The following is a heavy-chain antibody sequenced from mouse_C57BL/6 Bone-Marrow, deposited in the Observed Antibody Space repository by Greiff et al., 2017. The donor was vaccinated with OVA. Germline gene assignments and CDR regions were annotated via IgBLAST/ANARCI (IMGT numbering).Heavy chain of an antibody. CDR3: ARNSNGY. V-gene: IGHV1-80*01. Sequence: QVQLQQSGAELVKPGASVKISCKASGYAFSSYWMNWVTQRPGKGLEWIGQIYPGDGDTNYNGKFKGRSTLTADKSTSTAYMQLSSLSSEDSAVYFCARNSNGYWGQGTMLTVSA. J-gene: IGHJ3*01. CDR1: GYAFSSYW. CDR2: IYPGDGDT. D-gene: IGHD2-5*01.